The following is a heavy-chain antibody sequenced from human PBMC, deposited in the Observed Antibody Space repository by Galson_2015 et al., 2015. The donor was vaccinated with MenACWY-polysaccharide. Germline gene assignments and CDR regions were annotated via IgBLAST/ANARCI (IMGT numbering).Heavy chain of an antibody. Sequence: SVKVSCKASGYTFTSYDINWVRQAPGQGLEWMGWMNPNSGNTGYPQKFQGRVTMTRNTSISTAYMELSSLRSEDTAVYYCTKDHGGSGWTNDYWGQGTLVTVSS. CDR3: TKDHGGSGWTNDY. J-gene: IGHJ4*02. D-gene: IGHD6-19*01. V-gene: IGHV1-8*02. CDR2: MNPNSGNT. CDR1: GYTFTSYD.